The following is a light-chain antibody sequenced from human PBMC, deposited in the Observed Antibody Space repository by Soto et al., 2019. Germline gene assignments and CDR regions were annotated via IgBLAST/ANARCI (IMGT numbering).Light chain of an antibody. CDR3: QQYTDWPRT. CDR1: ESVSTK. Sequence: EIVMTQSPATLSVSPGERATLSCRAGESVSTKLAWYQQKPGKAPRLLIFDASARVNGVPARFRGSGSGTEFTLTISGLQSEDFAVYFCQQYTDWPRTFGQGTKV. J-gene: IGKJ1*01. V-gene: IGKV3-15*01. CDR2: DAS.